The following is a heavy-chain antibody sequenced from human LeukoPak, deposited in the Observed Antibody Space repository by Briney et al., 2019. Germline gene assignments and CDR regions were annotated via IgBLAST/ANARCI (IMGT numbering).Heavy chain of an antibody. Sequence: GASAKVSCKASGGTFSNYAINWVRQAPGQGLEWMGGVIPMFATSNYARQLQGRVTITADESTSTAYMELSSLRSEDTALYYCAAGHDILTGYYFIWGQGTRVTVSS. CDR1: GGTFSNYA. V-gene: IGHV1-69*13. D-gene: IGHD3-9*01. J-gene: IGHJ4*02. CDR3: AAGHDILTGYYFI. CDR2: VIPMFATS.